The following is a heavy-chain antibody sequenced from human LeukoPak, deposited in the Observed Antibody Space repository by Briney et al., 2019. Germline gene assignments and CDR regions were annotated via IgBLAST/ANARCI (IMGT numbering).Heavy chain of an antibody. V-gene: IGHV1-69*06. CDR2: IIPIFGTA. J-gene: IGHJ2*01. CDR1: GGTFSSYA. Sequence: SVKVFCKASGGTFSSYAISWVRQAPGQGLEWMGRIIPIFGTANYAQKFQGRVTITADKSTSTAYMELSSLRSEDTAVYYCARVYGDYAYFDLWGRGTLVAVSS. D-gene: IGHD4-17*01. CDR3: ARVYGDYAYFDL.